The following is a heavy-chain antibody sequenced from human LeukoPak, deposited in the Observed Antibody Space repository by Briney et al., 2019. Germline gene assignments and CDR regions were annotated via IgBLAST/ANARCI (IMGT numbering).Heavy chain of an antibody. CDR1: GGSISSYY. D-gene: IGHD3-9*01. J-gene: IGHJ4*02. CDR3: ARVTYYDILTGYLEDY. V-gene: IGHV4-4*07. Sequence: PSETLSLTCTVSGGSISSYYWSWIRQPAGKGLEWIGRIYTSGSTNYNPSLKSRVTMSVDTSKNQFSLKLSSVTAADTAVYYCARVTYYDILTGYLEDYWGQGTLVTVSS. CDR2: IYTSGST.